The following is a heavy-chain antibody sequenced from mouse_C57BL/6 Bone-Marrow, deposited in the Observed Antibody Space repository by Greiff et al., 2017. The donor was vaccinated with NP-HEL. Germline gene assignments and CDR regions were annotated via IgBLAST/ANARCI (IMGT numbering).Heavy chain of an antibody. CDR2: ISSGGDYI. CDR1: GFPFSSYA. CDR3: TRALWFAY. J-gene: IGHJ3*01. V-gene: IGHV5-9-1*02. Sequence: EVQRVESGEGLVKPGGSLKLSCAASGFPFSSYAMSWVRQTPEKRLEWVAYISSGGDYIYYADTVTGRFPISRDNARYTLYLQMSSLKSEDTAMYYCTRALWFAYWGQGTLVTVSA.